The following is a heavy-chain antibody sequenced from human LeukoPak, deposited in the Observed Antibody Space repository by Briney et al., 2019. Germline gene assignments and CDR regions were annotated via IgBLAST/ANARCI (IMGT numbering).Heavy chain of an antibody. CDR3: ARDFYGSGSYYIDY. CDR1: GGSISSYY. CDR2: IYTSGSN. J-gene: IGHJ4*02. Sequence: SETLSLTCTVSGGSISSYYWSWIRQPAGQGLEWIGRIYTSGSNNYNPSLKSRVTMSVDTSKNQFSLKLSSVTAADTAVYYCARDFYGSGSYYIDYWGQGTLVTVSS. D-gene: IGHD3-10*01. V-gene: IGHV4-4*07.